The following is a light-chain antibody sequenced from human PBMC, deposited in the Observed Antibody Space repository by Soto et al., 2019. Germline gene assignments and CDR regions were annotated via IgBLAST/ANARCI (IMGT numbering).Light chain of an antibody. CDR1: QSIGRF. J-gene: IGKJ1*01. Sequence: IQITQSPSTLSASVGDRVTITCRASQSIGRFLAWYQNQPXKAPKLXXYDASTLESGVPSRFSGTGSGTEFTFSITSLQPDDFANYYCQQYNGYSPWTFGQGTKVDIK. CDR3: QQYNGYSPWT. CDR2: DAS. V-gene: IGKV1-5*01.